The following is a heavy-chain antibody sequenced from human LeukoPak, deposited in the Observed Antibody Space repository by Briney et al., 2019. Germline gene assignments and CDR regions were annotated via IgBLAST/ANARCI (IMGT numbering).Heavy chain of an antibody. Sequence: GGSLRLSCAASGFTFSSYSMNWVRQAPGKGLEWVSSISSSSSYIYYADSVKGRFTISRDNAKNSLYLQMNSLRAEDTAVYYCARAPDTEKGGSNWYGSDFDYWGQGTLVTVSS. CDR2: ISSSSSYI. D-gene: IGHD6-13*01. V-gene: IGHV3-21*01. CDR3: ARAPDTEKGGSNWYGSDFDY. J-gene: IGHJ4*02. CDR1: GFTFSSYS.